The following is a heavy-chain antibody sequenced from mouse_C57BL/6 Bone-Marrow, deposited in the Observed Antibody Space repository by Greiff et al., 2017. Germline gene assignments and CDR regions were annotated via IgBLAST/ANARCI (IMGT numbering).Heavy chain of an antibody. J-gene: IGHJ3*01. CDR1: GFTFSDYG. D-gene: IGHD2-5*01. CDR2: ISSGSSTI. V-gene: IGHV5-17*01. Sequence: EVMLVESGGGLVKPGGSLKLSCAASGFTFSDYGMHWVRQAPEKGLEWVAYISSGSSTIYYADTVKGRFTISRDNAKNTLFLQMTSLRSEDTAMYYCARAYYSNYVPFAYWGQGTLVTVSA. CDR3: ARAYYSNYVPFAY.